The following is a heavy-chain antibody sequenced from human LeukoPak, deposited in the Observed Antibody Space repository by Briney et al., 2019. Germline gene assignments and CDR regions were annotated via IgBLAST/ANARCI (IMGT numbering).Heavy chain of an antibody. CDR2: IYYSGST. V-gene: IGHV4-59*08. J-gene: IGHJ4*02. D-gene: IGHD3-10*01. Sequence: SETLSLTCTVSGGSISSYYWSWIRQPPGKGLEWIGYIYYSGSTNYNPSLKSRVTISVDTSKNQFSLKLSSVTAADTAVYYCASFRGEWFGELLWGQGTLVTVSS. CDR3: ASFRGEWFGELL. CDR1: GGSISSYY.